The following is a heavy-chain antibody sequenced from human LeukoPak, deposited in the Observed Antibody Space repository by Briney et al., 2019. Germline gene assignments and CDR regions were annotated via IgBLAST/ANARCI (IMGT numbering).Heavy chain of an antibody. CDR1: GYTFTGYY. CDR3: ARDSNWNRGY. V-gene: IGHV1-2*02. D-gene: IGHD1-20*01. J-gene: IGHJ4*02. Sequence: GASVKVSCKASGYTFTGYYMHWVRQAPGQGLEWMGWINPNSGGTNYAQKFQGRVTMTRDTSISTAYMELSNLRSDDTAVYYCARDSNWNRGYWGQGTLVTVSS. CDR2: INPNSGGT.